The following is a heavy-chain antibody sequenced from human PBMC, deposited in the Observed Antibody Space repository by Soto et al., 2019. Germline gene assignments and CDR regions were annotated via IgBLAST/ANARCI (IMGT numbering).Heavy chain of an antibody. CDR2: MNPNSGNT. V-gene: IGHV1-8*01. CDR1: GYTFTSYD. Sequence: GASVKVSCKASGYTFTSYDINWVRQATGQGLEWMGWMNPNSGNTGYAQKFQGRVTMTRNTSISTAYMELRSLRSDDTAVYYCARDSSGWYDFDYWGQGTLVTVSS. D-gene: IGHD6-19*01. J-gene: IGHJ4*02. CDR3: ARDSSGWYDFDY.